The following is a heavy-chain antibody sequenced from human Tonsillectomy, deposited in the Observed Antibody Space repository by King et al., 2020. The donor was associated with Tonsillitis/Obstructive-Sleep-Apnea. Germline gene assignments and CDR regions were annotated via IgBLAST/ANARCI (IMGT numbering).Heavy chain of an antibody. CDR2: IDPSDSYT. CDR3: EKDYGDYGGVENWFDP. CDR1: GYSFTSYW. Sequence: QLVQSGAEVKKPGESLRISCKGSGYSFTSYWITWVRQMPGKGLEWMGRIDPSDSYTNYSPSFQGHVTISADKSISTAYLQWSRLKASDTAMYYCEKDYGDYGGVENWFDPWGQGTLVTVSS. J-gene: IGHJ5*02. V-gene: IGHV5-10-1*01. D-gene: IGHD4-17*01.